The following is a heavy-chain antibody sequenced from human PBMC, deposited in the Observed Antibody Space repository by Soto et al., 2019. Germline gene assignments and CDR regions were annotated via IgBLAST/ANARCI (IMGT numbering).Heavy chain of an antibody. CDR2: ISGGGGST. CDR1: GFTFSNYA. V-gene: IGHV3-23*01. Sequence: EVQLLESGGGLVQAGGSLRLSCAASGFTFSNYAMSWVRQAPGKGLEWVSAISGGGGSTYYTDSVKGRFTISRDNSENTLYLQINSLRAEDTAVYYCAKGSMSSAYGSGSRYDSWGQGTLVTVSS. CDR3: AKGSMSSAYGSGSRYDS. D-gene: IGHD3-10*01. J-gene: IGHJ4*02.